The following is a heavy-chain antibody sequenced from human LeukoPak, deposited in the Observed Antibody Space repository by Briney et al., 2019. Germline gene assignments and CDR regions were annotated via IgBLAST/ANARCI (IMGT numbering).Heavy chain of an antibody. D-gene: IGHD3-3*01. V-gene: IGHV3-21*01. CDR2: ISSSSSYI. J-gene: IGHJ6*03. CDR1: GFIFTSYS. Sequence: PGGSLRLSCAASGFIFTSYSMNWVRQAPGKGLEWVSSISSSSSYIYYADSVKGRFTISRDNAKNSLYLQMNSLRAKDTAVYYCARVGYDFWSGYYTPGYYYYYMDVWGKGTTVTVSS. CDR3: ARVGYDFWSGYYTPGYYYYYMDV.